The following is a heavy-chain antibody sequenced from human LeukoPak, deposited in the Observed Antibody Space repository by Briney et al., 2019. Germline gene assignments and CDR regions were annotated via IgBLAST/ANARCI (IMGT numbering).Heavy chain of an antibody. J-gene: IGHJ4*02. Sequence: PSETLSLTCAVYGGSFSGYYWSWIRQPPGKGLEWIGEINHSGSTNYNPSLKSRVTISVDTSKNQFSLKLSSVTAADTAVYYCATLPATGNWGQGTLVTVSS. CDR2: INHSGST. D-gene: IGHD2-2*01. CDR1: GGSFSGYY. V-gene: IGHV4-34*01. CDR3: ATLPATGN.